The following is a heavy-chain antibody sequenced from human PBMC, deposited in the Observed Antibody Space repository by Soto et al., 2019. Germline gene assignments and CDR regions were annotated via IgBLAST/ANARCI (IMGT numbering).Heavy chain of an antibody. V-gene: IGHV5-51*01. CDR1: GYSFTSYW. J-gene: IGHJ6*02. D-gene: IGHD4-17*01. Sequence: GESLKISCKGSGYSFTSYWIGWVRQMPGKGLEWMGIIYPGDSDTRYSPSFQGQVTISADKSISTAYLQWSSLKASDTAMYYCERMSHGDLYYYYGMDVWGQGTTVTVSS. CDR3: ERMSHGDLYYYYGMDV. CDR2: IYPGDSDT.